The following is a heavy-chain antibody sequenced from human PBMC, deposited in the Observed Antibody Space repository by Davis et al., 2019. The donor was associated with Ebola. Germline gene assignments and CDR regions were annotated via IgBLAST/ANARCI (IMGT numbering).Heavy chain of an antibody. D-gene: IGHD4-11*01. CDR1: GGTFSSYA. CDR3: ARSGEFPTTVPFLFYYGMDV. CDR2: IIPIFGTA. J-gene: IGHJ6*02. Sequence: AASVKVSCKASGGTFSSYAISWVRQAPGQGLEWMGGIIPIFGTANYAQKFQGRVTITRDTSASTAYMELSSLRSEDTAVYYCARSGEFPTTVPFLFYYGMDVWGQGTTVTVSS. V-gene: IGHV1-69*05.